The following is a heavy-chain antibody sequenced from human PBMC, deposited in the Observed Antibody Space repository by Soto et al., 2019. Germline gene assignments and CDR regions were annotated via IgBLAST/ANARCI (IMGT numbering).Heavy chain of an antibody. J-gene: IGHJ5*02. CDR3: AREGLLWFGEYWFDP. CDR2: INHSGST. Sequence: PSETLSLTCAAYGGSFSGYYWSWIRQPPGKGLEWIGEINHSGSTNYNPSLKSRVTISVDTSKNQFSLKLSSVTAADTAVYYCAREGLLWFGEYWFDPWGQGTLVTVSS. D-gene: IGHD3-10*01. V-gene: IGHV4-34*01. CDR1: GGSFSGYY.